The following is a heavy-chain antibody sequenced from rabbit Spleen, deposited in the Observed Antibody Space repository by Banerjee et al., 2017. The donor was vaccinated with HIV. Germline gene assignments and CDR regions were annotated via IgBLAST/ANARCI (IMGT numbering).Heavy chain of an antibody. Sequence: QSLEESGGGLVQPGGSLKLSCKASGFTLSSCYWICWVRQAPGKGLEWIACIYTGSGNTYYASWAKGRFTISKTSSTTVTLQLTSLTAADTATYFCARGSAAMTMVITGFYFNLWGQGTLVTVS. CDR1: GFTLSSCYW. V-gene: IGHV1S40*01. D-gene: IGHD2-1*01. CDR3: ARGSAAMTMVITGFYFNL. CDR2: IYTGSGNT. J-gene: IGHJ4*01.